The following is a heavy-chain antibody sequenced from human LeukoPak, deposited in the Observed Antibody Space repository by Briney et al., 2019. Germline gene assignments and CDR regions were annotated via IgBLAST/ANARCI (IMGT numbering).Heavy chain of an antibody. D-gene: IGHD1-26*01. CDR3: ARTRWDDPYGLDV. V-gene: IGHV3-53*01. Sequence: GGSLRLSCAASGFTVSSNYMSWVRQAPGKGLEWVSVIYSGGSTFYADSVKGRFTISRDNSKNTLYLQMNSLRAEDTAVYFCARTRWDDPYGLDVWGQGTTVTVSS. J-gene: IGHJ6*02. CDR2: IYSGGST. CDR1: GFTVSSNY.